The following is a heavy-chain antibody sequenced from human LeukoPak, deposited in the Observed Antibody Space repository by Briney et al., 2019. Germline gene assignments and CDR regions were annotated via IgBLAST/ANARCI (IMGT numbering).Heavy chain of an antibody. CDR3: AREAIAQYYLYYGMDV. J-gene: IGHJ6*02. CDR1: GYTFTGYY. Sequence: ASVKVSCKASGYTFTGYYMHWVRQAPGQGLEWMGWINPNSGGTNYAQKFQGRVTMTRDTSISTAYMELSRLRSDDTAVYYCAREAIAQYYLYYGMDVWGQGTTVTVSS. V-gene: IGHV1-2*02. CDR2: INPNSGGT. D-gene: IGHD6-13*01.